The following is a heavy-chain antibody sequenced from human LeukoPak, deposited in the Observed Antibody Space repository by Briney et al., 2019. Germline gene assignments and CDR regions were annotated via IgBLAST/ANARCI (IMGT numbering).Heavy chain of an antibody. CDR3: ARPDSSGYLVFGY. J-gene: IGHJ4*02. CDR1: GFTFSSYH. Sequence: PGGSLRLSCAASGFTFSSYHMNWVRQAPGKGLEWVSYISSGSSTIYYADSVKGRFTISRDNAKNSLYLQMNSQRAEDTAVYYCARPDSSGYLVFGYWGQGTLVTVSS. D-gene: IGHD3-22*01. CDR2: ISSGSSTI. V-gene: IGHV3-48*01.